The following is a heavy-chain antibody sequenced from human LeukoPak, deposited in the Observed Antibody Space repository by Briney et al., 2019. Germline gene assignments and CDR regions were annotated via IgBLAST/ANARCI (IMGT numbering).Heavy chain of an antibody. J-gene: IGHJ4*02. D-gene: IGHD2-2*02. Sequence: GGSLRLSCAGSGFHFSNFGMHWVRQAPGKGLEWVTFIRYDGTTTYYADSVKGRFAISRDNSKNTLYLQMNSLRAEDTAVYYCAKDKRYCSSTSCYTGGDIFDYWGQGTLVTVSS. V-gene: IGHV3-30*02. CDR1: GFHFSNFG. CDR3: AKDKRYCSSTSCYTGGDIFDY. CDR2: IRYDGTTT.